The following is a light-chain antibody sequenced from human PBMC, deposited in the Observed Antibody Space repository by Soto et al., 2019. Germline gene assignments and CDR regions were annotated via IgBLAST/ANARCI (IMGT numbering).Light chain of an antibody. CDR1: SSNLGAGHN. V-gene: IGLV1-40*01. J-gene: IGLJ3*02. CDR2: SDT. CDR3: QSYANSLNGVV. Sequence: QSVLTQPPSVSGAPGQGVAISCTGTSSNLGAGHNVHWYQQLPGTVPKLLIYSDTNRPSGVPDRFSASKSGTSAVLAITGLQAEDEADYFCQSYANSLNGVVFGGGTKLTVL.